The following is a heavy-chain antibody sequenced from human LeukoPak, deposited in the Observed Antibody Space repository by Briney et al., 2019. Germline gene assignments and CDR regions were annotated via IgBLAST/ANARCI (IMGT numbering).Heavy chain of an antibody. CDR1: GGSFSGYY. CDR2: INHSGST. V-gene: IGHV4-34*01. J-gene: IGHJ5*02. CDR3: ARGRALGT. D-gene: IGHD1-14*01. Sequence: SETLSLTCAVYGGSFSGYYWSWIRQPPGKGLEWIGEINHSGSTNYNPSLKSRVTISVDTSKNQFSLKLTSVTAADTAVYYCARGRALGTWGQGTLVTVSS.